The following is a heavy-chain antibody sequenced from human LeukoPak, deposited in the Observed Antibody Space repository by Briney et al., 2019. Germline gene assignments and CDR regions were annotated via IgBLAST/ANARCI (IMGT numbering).Heavy chain of an antibody. CDR2: MYYSGSN. V-gene: IGHV4-59*08. Sequence: SETLSLTCTVSGFSIISYYLSWIRQPPGKGLDWIGYMYYSGSNKYNPYLKSRVTISVDTSKNQFTLKLSSVTAADKAVYYCARRGYSSGSYYIDYWGQGTLVTVSS. J-gene: IGHJ4*02. D-gene: IGHD6-19*01. CDR1: GFSIISYY. CDR3: ARRGYSSGSYYIDY.